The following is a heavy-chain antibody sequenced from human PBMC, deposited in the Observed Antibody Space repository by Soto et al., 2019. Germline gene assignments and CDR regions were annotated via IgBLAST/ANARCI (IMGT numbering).Heavy chain of an antibody. CDR2: ISAYNGNT. V-gene: IGHV1-18*01. J-gene: IGHJ6*02. Sequence: ASVKVSCKASGYTFTSYGISWVRQAPGQGLEWMGWISAYNGNTNYAQKLQGRVTMTTDTSTSTAYMELRSLRSDDTAVYYCARDPGDIVVVPAAMADYGMDVWGQGTTVTVSS. D-gene: IGHD2-2*01. CDR1: GYTFTSYG. CDR3: ARDPGDIVVVPAAMADYGMDV.